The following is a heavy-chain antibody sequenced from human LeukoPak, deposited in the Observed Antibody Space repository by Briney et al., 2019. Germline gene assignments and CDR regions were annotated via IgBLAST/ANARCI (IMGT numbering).Heavy chain of an antibody. CDR3: ARYYDFWSGYKDWFDP. Sequence: SETLSLTCTVSGGSISSSSYYWGWIRQPPGKGLEWIGSIYYSGSTYYNPSLKSRVTISVDTSKNQFSLKLSSVTAADTAVYYCARYYDFWSGYKDWFDPWGQGTLVTVSS. CDR2: IYYSGST. J-gene: IGHJ5*02. CDR1: GGSISSSSYY. V-gene: IGHV4-39*01. D-gene: IGHD3-3*01.